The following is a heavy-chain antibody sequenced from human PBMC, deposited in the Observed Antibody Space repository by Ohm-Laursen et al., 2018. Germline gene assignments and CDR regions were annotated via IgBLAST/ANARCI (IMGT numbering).Heavy chain of an antibody. D-gene: IGHD2-2*01. CDR2: IYYTGST. V-gene: IGHV4-59*08. J-gene: IGHJ5*02. Sequence: SETLSLTWSVSGGSISSYYWSWLRQPPGKGLEWIGYIYYTGSTNYNPSLKSRVTISVDTSKNQFSLKLSSVTAADTAVYYCAMSYQLLFWFDPWGQGTLVTVSS. CDR1: GGSISSYY. CDR3: AMSYQLLFWFDP.